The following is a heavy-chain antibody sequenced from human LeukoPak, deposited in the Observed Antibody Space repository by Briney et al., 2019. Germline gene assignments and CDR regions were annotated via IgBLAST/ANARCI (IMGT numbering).Heavy chain of an antibody. CDR3: ARRDSSSWWSYFDY. CDR1: GGSLSSYY. V-gene: IGHV4-59*01. Sequence: SETLSLTCTVSGGSLSSYYWSWLRQPPGKGLEWIGYIYYSGSTNYNPSLKSRVPISVDTSKHQFSLKLSSVTAADTAVYYCARRDSSSWWSYFDYWGQGTLVTVSS. J-gene: IGHJ4*02. D-gene: IGHD6-13*01. CDR2: IYYSGST.